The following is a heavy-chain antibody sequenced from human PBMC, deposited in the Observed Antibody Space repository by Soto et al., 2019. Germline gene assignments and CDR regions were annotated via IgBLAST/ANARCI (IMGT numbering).Heavy chain of an antibody. J-gene: IGHJ4*02. V-gene: IGHV3-23*01. Sequence: EVQLLESGGGLAQPGGSLRLSCVASGFSFSSYGMTWVRQAPGKGLEWVSSISASGRSTYYADPVKGRFTLSRDSSRNTLHLQINSLRAEDTAVYYCAKGGWLANSIENWGQGILVAVSS. CDR2: ISASGRST. D-gene: IGHD6-19*01. CDR1: GFSFSSYG. CDR3: AKGGWLANSIEN.